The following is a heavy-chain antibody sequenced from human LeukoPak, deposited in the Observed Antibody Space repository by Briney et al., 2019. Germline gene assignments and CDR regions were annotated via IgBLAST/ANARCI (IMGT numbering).Heavy chain of an antibody. CDR3: ARGVAVTHYYYYYYMDV. CDR2: MNPNSGNT. CDR1: GYTFTSYD. V-gene: IGHV1-8*01. D-gene: IGHD2-21*02. Sequence: GASVKVSCKASGYTFTSYDINWVRQATGQGLEWMGWMNPNSGNTGYAQKFQGRVTMTRNTSISTAYMELSSLRSEDTAVYYCARGVAVTHYYYYYYMDVWGKGPTVTVSS. J-gene: IGHJ6*03.